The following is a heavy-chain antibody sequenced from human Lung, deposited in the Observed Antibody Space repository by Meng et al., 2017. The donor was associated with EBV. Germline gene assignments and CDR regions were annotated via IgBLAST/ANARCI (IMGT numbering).Heavy chain of an antibody. Sequence: QVQLQEAGPGLVKPSQTLSLTCAVSGASISSGGYYWSWIRQPPGKGLEWIGYIYYSGNTYYSPSLKSRVTISVDTSNNHFSLRLTSVTAADTAVYYCASNFWSGYMGYWGQGTLVTVSS. CDR3: ASNFWSGYMGY. V-gene: IGHV4-30-4*01. J-gene: IGHJ4*02. CDR1: GASISSGGYY. CDR2: IYYSGNT. D-gene: IGHD3-3*01.